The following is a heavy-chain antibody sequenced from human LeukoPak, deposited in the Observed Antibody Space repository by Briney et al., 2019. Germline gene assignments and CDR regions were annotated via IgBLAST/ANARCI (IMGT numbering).Heavy chain of an antibody. D-gene: IGHD6-13*01. CDR3: ARGEAAAGTGYYFDY. CDR1: GGSISSHY. Sequence: PSETLSLTCTVSGGSISSHYWSWIRQPPGKGLEWIGYIYSSGSTNYNPSLKSRVTISVDTSKNQFSLKLSSVTAADTAVYYCARGEAAAGTGYYFDYWGQGTLVTVSS. CDR2: IYSSGST. V-gene: IGHV4-59*11. J-gene: IGHJ4*02.